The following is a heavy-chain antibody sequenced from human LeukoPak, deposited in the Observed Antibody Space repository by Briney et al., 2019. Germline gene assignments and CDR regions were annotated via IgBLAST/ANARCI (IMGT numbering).Heavy chain of an antibody. J-gene: IGHJ4*02. V-gene: IGHV3-7*01. CDR3: ARERAPRPERYSSGTDYFDY. Sequence: PGGSLRLSCAASGFTFSSYWMSWVRQAPGKGLEGVAHIKQDGSEKYYVDSVKGRFTISRDNAKNSLYLQMNSLRHEHTSVYYCARERAPRPERYSSGTDYFDYWGQGTLVTVSS. CDR2: IKQDGSEK. CDR1: GFTFSSYW. D-gene: IGHD6-19*01.